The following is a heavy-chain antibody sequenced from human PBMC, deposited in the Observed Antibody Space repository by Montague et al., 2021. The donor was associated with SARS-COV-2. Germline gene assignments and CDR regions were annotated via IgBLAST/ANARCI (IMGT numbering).Heavy chain of an antibody. Sequence: SETLSLTCSVSSGSIISSGYYWGWIRQPPGKELEWIGNIYYSGTTNYXPSLQSRGTISVDTSKNHLSLRLSSVTAADTAVYFCARGMIRGVTTPFDYWGQGSQVTVSS. D-gene: IGHD3-10*01. V-gene: IGHV4-39*02. CDR3: ARGMIRGVTTPFDY. CDR1: SGSIISSGYY. CDR2: IYYSGTT. J-gene: IGHJ4*02.